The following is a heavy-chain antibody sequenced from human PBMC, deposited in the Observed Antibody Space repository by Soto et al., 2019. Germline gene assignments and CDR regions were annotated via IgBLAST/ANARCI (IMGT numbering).Heavy chain of an antibody. CDR2: ISDSGGST. J-gene: IGHJ5*02. CDR1: GFTFSRYA. Sequence: EVQLLESGGGLVQPGWSLRLSCAASGFTFSRYAMSWVRQAPGKGLEWVSAISDSGGSTYYADSVKGRFTISRDSSKNTLYLQMNSLRAEDTAVYYCAKEGGYCISTSCPRRIDPWGQGTLVTVSS. CDR3: AKEGGYCISTSCPRRIDP. V-gene: IGHV3-23*01. D-gene: IGHD2-2*01.